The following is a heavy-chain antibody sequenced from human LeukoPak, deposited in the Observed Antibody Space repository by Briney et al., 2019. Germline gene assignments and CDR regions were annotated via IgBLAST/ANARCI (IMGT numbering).Heavy chain of an antibody. D-gene: IGHD3-10*01. CDR3: ANGMAYGSGSYRYYYGMDV. CDR1: GFTFSSYA. V-gene: IGHV3-23*01. J-gene: IGHJ6*02. CDR2: ISGSGGST. Sequence: GGSLRLSCAASGFTFSSYAMSWVRQASGKGLEWVSAISGSGGSTYYADSVKGRFTIPRDNSKNTLYLQMNSLRAEDTAVYYCANGMAYGSGSYRYYYGMDVWGQGTTVTVSS.